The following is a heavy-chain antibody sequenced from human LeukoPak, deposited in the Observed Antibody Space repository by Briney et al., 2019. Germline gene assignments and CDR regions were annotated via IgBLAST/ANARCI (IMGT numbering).Heavy chain of an antibody. CDR3: AKALYGDYNWFDP. CDR2: IWYDGSNK. CDR1: GFTFSSYG. V-gene: IGHV3-33*06. Sequence: GGSLRLSCAASGFTFSSYGMHWVRQAPGKGLEWVAVIWYDGSNKYYADSVKGRFTISRDNSKNTLYLQMNSLRAEDTAVYYCAKALYGDYNWFDPWGQGTLVTVPS. D-gene: IGHD4-17*01. J-gene: IGHJ5*02.